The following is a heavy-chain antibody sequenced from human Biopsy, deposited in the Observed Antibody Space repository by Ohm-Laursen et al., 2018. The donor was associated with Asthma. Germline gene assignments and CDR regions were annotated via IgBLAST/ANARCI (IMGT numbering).Heavy chain of an antibody. CDR3: ARVKDGYNFDY. D-gene: IGHD5-24*01. Sequence: TLFLTCTVSGGSISSGGYYWSWIRQHPGKGLEWIGYIYYSGSTYHNPSLKSRVTISVDRSKNQFSLKLSSVTAADTAVYYCARVKDGYNFDYWGQGTLVTVSS. J-gene: IGHJ4*02. CDR1: GGSISSGGYY. CDR2: IYYSGST. V-gene: IGHV4-31*03.